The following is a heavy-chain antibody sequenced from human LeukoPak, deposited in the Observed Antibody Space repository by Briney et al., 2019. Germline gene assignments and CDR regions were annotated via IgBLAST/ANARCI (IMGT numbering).Heavy chain of an antibody. Sequence: GGSLRLSCAASGFTFNNYAMHWVRQAPGKGLEWVAVISYDGSEKYYAGSVKGRLTISRDNSQNTLYLQMDSLITEDTAIYYCAKSPLRTTSGPFGYWGQGTLVIVSS. J-gene: IGHJ4*02. D-gene: IGHD4-17*01. CDR3: AKSPLRTTSGPFGY. CDR2: ISYDGSEK. CDR1: GFTFNNYA. V-gene: IGHV3-30*18.